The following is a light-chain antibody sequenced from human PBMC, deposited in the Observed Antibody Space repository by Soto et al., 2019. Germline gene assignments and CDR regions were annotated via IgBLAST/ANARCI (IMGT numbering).Light chain of an antibody. V-gene: IGKV3-15*01. J-gene: IGKJ2*01. CDR1: QSVSAN. CDR2: GAS. CDR3: QQYNNWPYT. Sequence: EIVMTQSPDTLSVSPGERATLSCRASQSVSANLAWYQHKPCQAPRLLIYGASTRATGIPARFSGSGSGTEFTLTISSLQSEDFAVYHCQQYNNWPYTFGQGTKLEIK.